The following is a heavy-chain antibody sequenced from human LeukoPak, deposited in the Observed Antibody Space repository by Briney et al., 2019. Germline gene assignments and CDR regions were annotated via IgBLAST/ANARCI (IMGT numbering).Heavy chain of an antibody. D-gene: IGHD2-15*01. V-gene: IGHV3-23*01. CDR3: AKEGLLAATNLFVDY. CDR2: ISGSGGST. Sequence: PGGSLRLSCAASGFTFSSYAMRWVGQAPGKGREGVSAISGSGGSTYYADSVKGRFTISRDNSKNTLYLQMNSLRAEDTAVYYCAKEGLLAATNLFVDYWGQGTLVTVSS. J-gene: IGHJ4*02. CDR1: GFTFSSYA.